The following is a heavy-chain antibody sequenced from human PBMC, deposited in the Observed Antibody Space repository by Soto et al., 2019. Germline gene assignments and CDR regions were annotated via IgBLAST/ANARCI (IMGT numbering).Heavy chain of an antibody. CDR2: IKSKTDGGTT. CDR3: TARVMYYDFWSGRFDY. D-gene: IGHD3-3*01. Sequence: PGGSLRLSCAASGFTFSNAWMSWVRQAPGKGLEWVGRIKSKTDGGTTDYAAPVKGRFTISRDDSKNTLYLQMNSLKTEDTAVYYCTARVMYYDFWSGRFDYREKQSLLSVSS. CDR1: GFTFSNAW. J-gene: IGHJ4*02. V-gene: IGHV3-15*01.